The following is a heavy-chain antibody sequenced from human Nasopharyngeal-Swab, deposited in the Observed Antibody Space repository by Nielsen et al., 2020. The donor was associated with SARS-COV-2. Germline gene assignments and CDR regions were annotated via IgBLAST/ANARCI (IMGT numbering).Heavy chain of an antibody. Sequence: GESLKISCTASGFNFSSFWMSWFRQAPGKGLEWVANIKQDGSEKYYVDSVKGRFTTSRDNAKNSVYFQMNSLRVEDTAVYYCARGPSGYYGVWFDPWGQGTLVTVSS. CDR3: ARGPSGYYGVWFDP. CDR1: GFNFSSFW. CDR2: IKQDGSEK. D-gene: IGHD3-3*01. J-gene: IGHJ5*02. V-gene: IGHV3-7*01.